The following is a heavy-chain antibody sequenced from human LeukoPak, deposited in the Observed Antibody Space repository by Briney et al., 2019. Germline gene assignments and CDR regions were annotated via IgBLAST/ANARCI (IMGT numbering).Heavy chain of an antibody. CDR1: EFIVSINY. CDR2: IYSRGDT. V-gene: IGHV3-66*01. Sequence: GGSLRLSCAASEFIVSINYMTWVRQAPGKGLEWVSLIYSRGDTKYADSVKGRFTISRDNSKNTLYLQMNSLRAEDTAVYYCARVNRLMVRGVTPYYFDYWGQGTLVTVSS. J-gene: IGHJ4*02. D-gene: IGHD3-10*01. CDR3: ARVNRLMVRGVTPYYFDY.